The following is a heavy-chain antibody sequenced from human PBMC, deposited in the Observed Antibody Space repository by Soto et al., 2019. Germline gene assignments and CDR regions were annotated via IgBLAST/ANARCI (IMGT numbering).Heavy chain of an antibody. Sequence: GAPVKVSCKASGGTFSSYAISWVRQAPGQGLEWMGGIIPIFGTANYAQKFQGRVTITADESTSTAYMELSSLRSEDTAVYYCARDQTAANYYYGMDVWGQGTTVTVSS. D-gene: IGHD2-2*01. CDR2: IIPIFGTA. CDR3: ARDQTAANYYYGMDV. CDR1: GGTFSSYA. V-gene: IGHV1-69*13. J-gene: IGHJ6*02.